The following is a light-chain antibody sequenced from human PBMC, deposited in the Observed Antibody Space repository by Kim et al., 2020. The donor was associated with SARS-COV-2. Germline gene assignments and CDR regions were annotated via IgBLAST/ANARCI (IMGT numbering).Light chain of an antibody. CDR2: AAS. CDR1: QSISSY. J-gene: IGKJ1*01. CDR3: QQYNSILGT. Sequence: DIQMTQSPSSLSASVGDRVTITCRASQSISSYLNWYQQKPGKAPKLLIYAASSLQSGVPSRFSGSGSGTEFTLTISSLQPDDFATYYCQQYNSILGTFGQGTKVDIK. V-gene: IGKV1-39*01.